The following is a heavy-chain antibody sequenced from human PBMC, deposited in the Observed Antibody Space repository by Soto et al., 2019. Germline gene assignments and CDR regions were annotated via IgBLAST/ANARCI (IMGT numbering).Heavy chain of an antibody. J-gene: IGHJ6*03. CDR3: ARDGRQDYGDLHYVDG. V-gene: IGHV1-2*04. CDR1: GYTFTGYY. Sequence: ASVKVSCKASGYTFTGYYMHWVRQAPGQGLEWMGWINPNSGGTNYAQKFQGWVTMTRDTSISTAYMELSRLRSDDTAVYYCARDGRQDYGDLHYVDGWGTGTTVTLSS. CDR2: INPNSGGT. D-gene: IGHD4-17*01.